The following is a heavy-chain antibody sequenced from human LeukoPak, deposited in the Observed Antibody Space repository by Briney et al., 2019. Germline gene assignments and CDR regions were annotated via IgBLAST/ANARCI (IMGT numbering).Heavy chain of an antibody. CDR1: GGSISSGSYY. V-gene: IGHV4-61*02. D-gene: IGHD3-9*01. CDR2: IYTSGST. CDR3: ARGILYYDILTGYLLYYFDY. J-gene: IGHJ4*02. Sequence: PSETLSLTCTVSGGSISSGSYYWSWIRQPAGTGLEWIGRIYTSGSTNYNPSLKSRVTISVDTSKNQFSLKLSSVTAAGTAVYYCARGILYYDILTGYLLYYFDYWGQGTLVTVSS.